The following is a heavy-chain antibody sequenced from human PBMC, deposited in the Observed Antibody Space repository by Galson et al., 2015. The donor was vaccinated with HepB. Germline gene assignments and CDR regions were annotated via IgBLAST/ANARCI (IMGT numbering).Heavy chain of an antibody. CDR3: ARTHTAYCSSTSCYSRASRQLPSDY. Sequence: SVKVSCKASGYTFTGYYMHWVRQAPGQGLEWMGWINPNSGGTNYAQKFQGRVTMTRDTSISTAYMELSRLRSDDTAVYYCARTHTAYCSSTSCYSRASRQLPSDYWGQGTLVTVSS. CDR2: INPNSGGT. V-gene: IGHV1-2*02. CDR1: GYTFTGYY. J-gene: IGHJ4*02. D-gene: IGHD2-2*01.